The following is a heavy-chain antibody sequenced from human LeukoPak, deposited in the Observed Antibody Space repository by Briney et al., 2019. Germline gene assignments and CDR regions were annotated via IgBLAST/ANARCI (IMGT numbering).Heavy chain of an antibody. CDR3: ARAGGYDVWWFDP. V-gene: IGHV1-69*13. Sequence: SVKVSCKASGGTFSSYAIGWVRQAPGQGLEWMGGIIPIFGTANYAQKFQGRVTITADESTSTAYMELSSLRSEDTAVYYCARAGGYDVWWFDPWGQGTLVTVSS. J-gene: IGHJ5*02. CDR1: GGTFSSYA. D-gene: IGHD5-12*01. CDR2: IIPIFGTA.